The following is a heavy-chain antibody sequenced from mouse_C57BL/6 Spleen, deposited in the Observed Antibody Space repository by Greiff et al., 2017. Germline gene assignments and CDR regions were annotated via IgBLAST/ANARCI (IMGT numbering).Heavy chain of an antibody. J-gene: IGHJ4*01. Sequence: VQLQQPGAELVRPGTSVKLSCKASGYTFTSYWMPWVKQRPGQGLEWIGVIDPSDSYTKYNQTFKGKATLTVDTSSSTAYLQRSSLTSEDSAVYYCAREDSNYFYAMDYGGQGTSVTVSS. CDR3: AREDSNYFYAMDY. D-gene: IGHD2-5*01. CDR2: IDPSDSYT. V-gene: IGHV1-59*01. CDR1: GYTFTSYW.